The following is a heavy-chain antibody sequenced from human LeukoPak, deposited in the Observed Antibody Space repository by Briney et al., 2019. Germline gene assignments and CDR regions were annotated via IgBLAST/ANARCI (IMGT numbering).Heavy chain of an antibody. D-gene: IGHD6-13*01. CDR3: ARALSWYGYWYFDL. J-gene: IGHJ2*01. V-gene: IGHV3-48*03. CDR2: ISSSGSTI. CDR1: GFTFSSYE. Sequence: GGSLRLSCAASGFTFSSYEMNWVRQAPGKGLEWVSYISSSGSTIYYADSVKGRFTISRDNAKNSLCLQMNSLRAEDTAVYYCARALSWYGYWYFDLWGRGTLVTVSS.